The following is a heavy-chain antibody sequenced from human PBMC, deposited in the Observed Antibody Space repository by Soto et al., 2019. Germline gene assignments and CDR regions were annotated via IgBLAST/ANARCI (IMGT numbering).Heavy chain of an antibody. CDR1: GFTFSSYA. D-gene: IGHD7-27*01. Sequence: HPGGSLRLSCAASGFTFSSYAMHWVRQAPGKGLEWVAVISYDGSNKYYADSVKGRFTISRDNSKNTLYLQMNSLRAEDTAVYYCARDQSPWGRYGMDVWGQGTTVTVSS. J-gene: IGHJ6*02. CDR3: ARDQSPWGRYGMDV. CDR2: ISYDGSNK. V-gene: IGHV3-30-3*01.